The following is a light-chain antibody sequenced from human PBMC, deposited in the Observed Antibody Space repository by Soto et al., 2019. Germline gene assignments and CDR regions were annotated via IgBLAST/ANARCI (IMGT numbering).Light chain of an antibody. CDR1: QSVSSSY. Sequence: EIVLTESPGTLSLSPGGRATLSSRPSQSVSSSYVAWYQQKPGQAPRIXSYGASSRATGIPDRVSGRGAGTDFTLTISRLEPEAFAVYYCQQYESSPRTFGQGTKVEIK. CDR2: GAS. J-gene: IGKJ1*01. CDR3: QQYESSPRT. V-gene: IGKV3-20*01.